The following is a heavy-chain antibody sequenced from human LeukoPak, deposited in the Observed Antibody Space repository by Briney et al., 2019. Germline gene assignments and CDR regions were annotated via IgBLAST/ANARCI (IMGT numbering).Heavy chain of an antibody. CDR3: AKDPVPHYDFWSGYPRFDY. J-gene: IGHJ4*02. CDR1: GFTFSSSA. V-gene: IGHV3-23*01. Sequence: PGGSLRLSCAASGFTFSSSAMSWVRQVPGKGLEWISAISGSGGSTYYADSVKGRFTISRDNSKNTLYLQMNSLRAEDTAVYYCAKDPVPHYDFWSGYPRFDYWGQGTLVTVSS. D-gene: IGHD3-3*01. CDR2: ISGSGGST.